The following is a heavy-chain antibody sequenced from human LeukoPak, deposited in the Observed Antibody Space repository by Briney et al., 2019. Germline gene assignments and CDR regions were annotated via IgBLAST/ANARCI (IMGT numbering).Heavy chain of an antibody. CDR1: GYTFTSYA. V-gene: IGHV1-3*01. Sequence: ASVKVSCKASGYTFTSYAMHWVRQAPGQRLEWMGWINAGNGNTKYSQKFQRRVTITRDTSASTAYMELSSLTSEDTAVYYCARDSRLYSSSWYPNWFDPWGQGTLVTVSS. D-gene: IGHD6-13*01. CDR2: INAGNGNT. J-gene: IGHJ5*02. CDR3: ARDSRLYSSSWYPNWFDP.